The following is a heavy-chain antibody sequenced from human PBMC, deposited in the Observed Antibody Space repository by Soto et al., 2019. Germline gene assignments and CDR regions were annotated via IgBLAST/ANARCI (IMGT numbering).Heavy chain of an antibody. D-gene: IGHD3-22*01. CDR2: ISGSGGST. CDR1: GFTFSSYA. Sequence: GGSLRLSCAASGFTFSSYAMSWVRQAPGKGLEWVSAISGSGGSTYYADSVKGRFTISRDNSKNTLYLQMNSLRAEDTAVYYCAKLSDMYVVVIHCDYWGQGTLVTVSS. V-gene: IGHV3-23*01. CDR3: AKLSDMYVVVIHCDY. J-gene: IGHJ4*02.